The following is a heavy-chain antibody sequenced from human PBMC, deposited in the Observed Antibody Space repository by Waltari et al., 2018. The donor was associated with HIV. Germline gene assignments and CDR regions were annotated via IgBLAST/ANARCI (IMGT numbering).Heavy chain of an antibody. V-gene: IGHV1-46*01. J-gene: IGHJ4*02. CDR3: ARDSERGGYVAFDY. CDR1: GYTFTSYY. CDR2: INPIVCST. D-gene: IGHD3-22*01. Sequence: QVQLVQSGAEVKKPGASVKVSCKASGYTFTSYYMHWVRQAPGQGLDGMGRINPIVCSTSYVQKFQGRVTMTRDTATSTVYMELSSMRSEDTAVYYCARDSERGGYVAFDYWGQGTLVTVSS.